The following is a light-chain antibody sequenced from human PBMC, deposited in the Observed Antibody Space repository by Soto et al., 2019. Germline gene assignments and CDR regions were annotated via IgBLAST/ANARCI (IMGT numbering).Light chain of an antibody. CDR2: GAS. V-gene: IGKV3-20*01. J-gene: IGKJ2*01. Sequence: EIVLTQSPGTLSLSPGERATLSCRASQSVSSNYLAWYQQKPGQAPRLLIYGASSRATVIPDRFSGSGSGTAFTLTISRLEPEDFAMYYCQQHGSSPYTFGQGTKLEIK. CDR1: QSVSSNY. CDR3: QQHGSSPYT.